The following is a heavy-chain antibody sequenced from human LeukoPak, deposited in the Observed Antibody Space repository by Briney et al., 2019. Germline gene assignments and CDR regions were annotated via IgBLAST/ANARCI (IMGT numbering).Heavy chain of an antibody. CDR2: FSGSGGST. CDR3: VKGGDYYDSSGYRDY. CDR1: GFTFSSYA. J-gene: IGHJ4*02. V-gene: IGHV3-23*01. Sequence: GGSLRLSCAASGFTFSSYAMSWVRQAPGKGLEWVSTFSGSGGSTYYADSVKGRFTISRDNSKNTLYLQMNSLRAEDTAVYYCVKGGDYYDSSGYRDYWGQGTLVTVSS. D-gene: IGHD3-22*01.